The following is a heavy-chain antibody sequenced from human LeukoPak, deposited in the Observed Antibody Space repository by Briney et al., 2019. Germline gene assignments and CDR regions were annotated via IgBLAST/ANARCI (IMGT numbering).Heavy chain of an antibody. CDR1: GYTFTSYG. CDR2: INPNSGGT. Sequence: GASVKVSCKASGYTFTSYGISWVRQAPGQGLEWMGWINPNSGGTNYAQKFQGRVTMTRDTSISTAYMELSRLRSDDTAVYYCARDLPYYYDSSGTDYWGQGTLVTVSS. J-gene: IGHJ4*02. D-gene: IGHD3-22*01. V-gene: IGHV1-2*02. CDR3: ARDLPYYYDSSGTDY.